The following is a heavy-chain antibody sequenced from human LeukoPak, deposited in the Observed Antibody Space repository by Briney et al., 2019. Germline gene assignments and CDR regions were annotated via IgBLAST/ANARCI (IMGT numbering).Heavy chain of an antibody. J-gene: IGHJ5*02. V-gene: IGHV1-2*02. D-gene: IGHD3-10*01. CDR1: GYTFTGYY. CDR2: INPNSGGT. Sequence: GASVKVSCKASGYTFTGYYMHWVRQAPGQGLEWMGWINPNSGGTNYAQKFQGRVTMTRDTSISTAYMELSRLRSDDTAVYYCARDRRSARFGELFPWFDPWGQGTLVTVSS. CDR3: ARDRRSARFGELFPWFDP.